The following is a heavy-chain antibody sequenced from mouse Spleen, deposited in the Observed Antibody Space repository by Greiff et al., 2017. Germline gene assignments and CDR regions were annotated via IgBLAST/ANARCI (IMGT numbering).Heavy chain of an antibody. CDR3: ARVVGRGYFDV. CDR2: INYDGSST. J-gene: IGHJ1*01. Sequence: EVHLVESEGGLVQPGSSMKLSCTASGFTFSDYYMAWVRQVPEKGLEWVANINYDGSSTYYLDSLKSRFIISRDNAKNILYLQMSSLKSEDTATYYCARVVGRGYFDVWGAGTTVTVSS. CDR1: GFTFSDYY. V-gene: IGHV5-16*01. D-gene: IGHD4-1*01.